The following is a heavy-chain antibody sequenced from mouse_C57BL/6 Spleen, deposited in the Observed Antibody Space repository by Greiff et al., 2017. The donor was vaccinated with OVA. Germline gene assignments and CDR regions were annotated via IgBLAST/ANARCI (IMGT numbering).Heavy chain of an antibody. CDR1: GFTFSDYY. J-gene: IGHJ4*01. CDR2: ISNGGGST. Sequence: EVKLQESGGGLVQPGGSLKLSCAASGFTFSDYYMYWVRQTPEKRLEWVAYISNGGGSTYYPDTVKGRFTISRDNAKNTLYLQMSRLKSEDTAMYYCARRGYSNYERGYAMDYWGQGTSVTVSS. D-gene: IGHD2-5*01. V-gene: IGHV5-12*01. CDR3: ARRGYSNYERGYAMDY.